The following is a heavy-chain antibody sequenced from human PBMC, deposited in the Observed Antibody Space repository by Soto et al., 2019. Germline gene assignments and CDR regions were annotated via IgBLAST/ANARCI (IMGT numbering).Heavy chain of an antibody. Sequence: ASVKVSCKASGYTFTSHYMHWVRQAPGQGLEWMGIINPSGGSTSYAQKLQGRVTMTRDTSTSTVYMELSSLRSEDTAVYYCARGEVVTAISNLNFDYWGQGTLVTVSS. V-gene: IGHV1-46*01. CDR3: ARGEVVTAISNLNFDY. CDR1: GYTFTSHY. CDR2: INPSGGST. J-gene: IGHJ4*02. D-gene: IGHD2-21*02.